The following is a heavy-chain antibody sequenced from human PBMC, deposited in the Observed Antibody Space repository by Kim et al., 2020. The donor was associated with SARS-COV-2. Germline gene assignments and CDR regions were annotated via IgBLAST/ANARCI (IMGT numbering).Heavy chain of an antibody. V-gene: IGHV4-39*01. J-gene: IGHJ5*02. Sequence: LKRRVTIPVDTSKNQFSLKLSSVTAADTAVYYCARHVIVVVPAALSWFDPWGQGTLVTVSS. CDR3: ARHVIVVVPAALSWFDP. D-gene: IGHD2-2*01.